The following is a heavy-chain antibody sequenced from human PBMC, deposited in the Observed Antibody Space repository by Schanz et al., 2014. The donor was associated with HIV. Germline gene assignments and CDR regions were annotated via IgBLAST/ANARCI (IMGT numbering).Heavy chain of an antibody. CDR1: GFTFSTYG. V-gene: IGHV3-30*03. Sequence: QVQLVESGGGVVQPGRSLRLSCAASGFTFSTYGMHWVRQGPGKGLEWVAFISYDGSNKHYADSVKGRFTISRDNSKNTLYLQMNRMRTEDTAVYYCARDGAMAFSLGMDVWGQGTTVTVSS. CDR3: ARDGAMAFSLGMDV. J-gene: IGHJ6*02. CDR2: ISYDGSNK. D-gene: IGHD2-2*01.